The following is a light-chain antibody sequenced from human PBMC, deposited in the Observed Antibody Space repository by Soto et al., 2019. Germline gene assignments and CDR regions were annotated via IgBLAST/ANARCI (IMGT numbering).Light chain of an antibody. CDR3: QSYDSSPSVVV. Sequence: QLVLTQPSSVSGAPGQTVTISCTGSSSNIGAEYDVHWYQQLPGGAPKLLIYESSDRLSGVPDRFSGSKSGASASLAITGLQAEDEANYYCQSYDSSPSVVVFGGGTKLTVL. CDR2: ESS. CDR1: SSNIGAEYD. V-gene: IGLV1-40*01. J-gene: IGLJ2*01.